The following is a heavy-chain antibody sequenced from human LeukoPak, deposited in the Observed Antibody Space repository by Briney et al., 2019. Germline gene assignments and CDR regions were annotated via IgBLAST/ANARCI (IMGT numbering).Heavy chain of an antibody. D-gene: IGHD1-26*01. Sequence: ASVKVSCKASGYTFTSYYMHWVRQAPGQGPEWMGIINPSGGSTSYAQKFQGRVTMTRDMSTSTVYMELSSLRSEDTAVYYCARESAREWELQPSWFDYWGQGTLVTVSS. V-gene: IGHV1-46*01. J-gene: IGHJ4*02. CDR1: GYTFTSYY. CDR2: INPSGGST. CDR3: ARESAREWELQPSWFDY.